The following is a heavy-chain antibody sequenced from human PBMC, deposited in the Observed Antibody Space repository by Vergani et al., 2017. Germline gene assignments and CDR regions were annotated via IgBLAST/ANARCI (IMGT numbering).Heavy chain of an antibody. CDR1: GFRFSDYG. J-gene: IGHJ6*03. Sequence: VQMVESGGGVVQPGRSLRLSCAVSGFRFSDYGMHWVRQAPGKGLEWVSSISSSSSYIYYADSVKGRFTISRDNAKNSLYLQMNSLRAEDTAVYYCASATAPYYYGSGSSEGGNYYYYMDVWGKGTTVTVSS. V-gene: IGHV3-21*02. D-gene: IGHD3-10*01. CDR2: ISSSSSYI. CDR3: ASATAPYYYGSGSSEGGNYYYYMDV.